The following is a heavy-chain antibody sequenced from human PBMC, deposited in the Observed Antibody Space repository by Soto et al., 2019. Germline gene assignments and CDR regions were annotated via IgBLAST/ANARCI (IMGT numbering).Heavy chain of an antibody. CDR3: ARVLQGASYYYMDV. CDR2: ISAYNGNT. CDR1: GYTFTSYG. Sequence: ASVKVSCKASGYTFTSYGISWVRQAPGQGLEWMGWISAYNGNTNYAQKLQGRVTMTTDTSTSTAYMELRSLRSDDTAVYYCARVLQGASYYYMDVWGKGTTVTVSS. V-gene: IGHV1-18*01. J-gene: IGHJ6*03.